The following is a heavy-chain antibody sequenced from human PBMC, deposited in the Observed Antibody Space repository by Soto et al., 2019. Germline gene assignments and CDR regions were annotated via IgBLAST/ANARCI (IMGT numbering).Heavy chain of an antibody. V-gene: IGHV3-30-3*01. CDR3: ARDTNIAVADPIDY. Sequence: GGSLRLSCAASGFTFSSYAMHWVRQAPGKGLEWVAVISYDGSNKYYADSVKGRFTISRDNSKNTLYLQMNSLRAEDTAVYYCARDTNIAVADPIDYWGQGTLVTVSS. J-gene: IGHJ4*02. CDR1: GFTFSSYA. CDR2: ISYDGSNK. D-gene: IGHD6-19*01.